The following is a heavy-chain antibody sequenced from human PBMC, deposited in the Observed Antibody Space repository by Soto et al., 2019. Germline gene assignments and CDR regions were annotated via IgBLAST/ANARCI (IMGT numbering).Heavy chain of an antibody. V-gene: IGHV3-7*03. D-gene: IGHD3-3*01. CDR2: IKQDGSEK. CDR3: ARRYYDFWSGYYTHFDY. J-gene: IGHJ4*02. Sequence: EVQLVESGGGLVHPGGSLRLSCAASGFTFSSYWMSWVRQAPGKGLEWVANIKQDGSEKYYVDSVKGRFTISRDNAKNSLYLQMNSLRAEDTAVYYCARRYYDFWSGYYTHFDYWGQGTLVTVSS. CDR1: GFTFSSYW.